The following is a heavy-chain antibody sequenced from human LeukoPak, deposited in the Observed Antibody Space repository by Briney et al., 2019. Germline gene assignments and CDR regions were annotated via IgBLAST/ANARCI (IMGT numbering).Heavy chain of an antibody. CDR1: GFTFSSYA. J-gene: IGHJ4*02. CDR2: ISGSGGST. D-gene: IGHD1-26*01. Sequence: GGSLRLSCAASGFTFSSYAMSWVRQAPGKGLEWVSAISGSGGSTYYADSVKGRFTISRDNSKNTLYLQMNSLRAEDTAVYYRANGVSGSYSRFDYWGQGTLVTVSS. V-gene: IGHV3-23*01. CDR3: ANGVSGSYSRFDY.